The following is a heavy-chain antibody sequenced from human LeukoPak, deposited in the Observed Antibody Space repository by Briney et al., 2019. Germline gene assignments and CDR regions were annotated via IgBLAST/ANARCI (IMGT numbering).Heavy chain of an antibody. CDR1: GFTFDDYA. V-gene: IGHV3-9*01. CDR3: AKDGGSSWYGGGDY. Sequence: PGGSLRLSCAASGFTFDDYAMHWVRQAPGKGLEWVSGISWNSGSIGYADSVKGRFTISRDNAKNSLYLQMNSLRAEDTALYYCAKDGGSSWYGGGDYWGQGTLVTVSS. CDR2: ISWNSGSI. J-gene: IGHJ4*02. D-gene: IGHD6-13*01.